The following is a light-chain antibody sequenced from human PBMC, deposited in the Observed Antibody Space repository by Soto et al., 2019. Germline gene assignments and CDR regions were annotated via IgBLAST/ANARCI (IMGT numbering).Light chain of an antibody. CDR2: QAS. V-gene: IGKV1-5*03. Sequence: DIQMTQSPSTLSASVGDRVTITCRASQSISSWLAWYQQKPGKAPKLLLYQASNLESGVPSRVSGSGSGTEFTLTISSLQPDDFAAYYCQQYDSSPWTFGQGTKVEI. CDR1: QSISSW. J-gene: IGKJ1*01. CDR3: QQYDSSPWT.